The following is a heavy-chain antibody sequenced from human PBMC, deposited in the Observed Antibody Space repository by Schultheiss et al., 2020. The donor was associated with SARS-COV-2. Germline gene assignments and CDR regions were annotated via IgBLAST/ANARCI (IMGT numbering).Heavy chain of an antibody. V-gene: IGHV3-23*01. CDR1: GFTFSSYA. Sequence: GESLKISCAASGFTFSSYAMSWVRQAPGKGLEWVSAISGSGGSTYYADSVKGRFTISRDNSKNTLYLQMNSLRAEDTAVYYCAKSRAIFGVLGTHPFDYWGQGTLVTVSS. CDR3: AKSRAIFGVLGTHPFDY. CDR2: ISGSGGST. D-gene: IGHD3-3*01. J-gene: IGHJ4*02.